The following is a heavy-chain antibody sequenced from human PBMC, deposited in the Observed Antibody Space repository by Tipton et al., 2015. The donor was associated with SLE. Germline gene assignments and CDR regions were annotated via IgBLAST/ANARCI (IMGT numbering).Heavy chain of an antibody. V-gene: IGHV4-59*05. CDR3: ARQTGAVYAKYMDV. Sequence: LSLTCTVSGGSISSYYWSWIREPPGKGLGWIGSIYHSGSTYYNPSLQSRVTISVDTSKNQFSLKPSSGTAADTAVYYCARQTGAVYAKYMDVWGKGTTVTVSS. D-gene: IGHD2-8*01. CDR1: GGSISSYY. J-gene: IGHJ6*03. CDR2: IYHSGST.